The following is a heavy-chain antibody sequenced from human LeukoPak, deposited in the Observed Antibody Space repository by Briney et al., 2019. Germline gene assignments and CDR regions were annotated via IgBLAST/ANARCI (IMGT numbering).Heavy chain of an antibody. CDR2: ISGSGGGT. V-gene: IGHV3-23*01. D-gene: IGHD3-10*01. CDR3: AKSGIWFGELLSYFDL. J-gene: IGHJ4*02. CDR1: GFTFSSYA. Sequence: GGSLRLSCAASGFTFSSYAMSWVRQAPGKGLEWVSAISGSGGGTHYADSVKGRFTISRDNSKNTLCLHMKSLRAEDTAAYYCAKSGIWFGELLSYFDLWGQGSLVTVSS.